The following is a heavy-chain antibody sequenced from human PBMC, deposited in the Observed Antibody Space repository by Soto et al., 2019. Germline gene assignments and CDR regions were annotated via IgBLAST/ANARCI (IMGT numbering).Heavy chain of an antibody. J-gene: IGHJ4*02. CDR2: IKQDGGDQ. CDR3: ARDEALDY. V-gene: IGHV3-7*03. CDR1: GFTFKFYW. Sequence: GGSLRLSCAASGFTFKFYWMHWVRQAPGKGLECVSNIKQDGGDQYYVDSVKGRFSISRDNAKNSLYLQMNSLRAEDTAVYYCARDEALDYWAQGTLVPVSS.